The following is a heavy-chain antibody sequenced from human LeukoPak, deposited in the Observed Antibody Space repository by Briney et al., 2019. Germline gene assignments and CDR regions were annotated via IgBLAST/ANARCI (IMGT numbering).Heavy chain of an antibody. CDR1: GGSISSYY. CDR2: IYHSGST. J-gene: IGHJ6*03. CDR3: ARADYYYYYMDV. V-gene: IGHV4-59*01. Sequence: SETLSLTCTVSGGSISSYYWSWIRQPPGKGLEWIGYIYHSGSTNYNPSLKSRVTISVDTSKNQFSLKLSSVTAADTAVYYCARADYYYYYMDVWGKGTTVTVSS.